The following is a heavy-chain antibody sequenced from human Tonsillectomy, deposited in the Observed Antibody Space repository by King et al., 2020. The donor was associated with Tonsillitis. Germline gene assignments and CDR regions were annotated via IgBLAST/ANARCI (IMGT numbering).Heavy chain of an antibody. CDR1: GGSFSGYY. CDR2: INHSGST. D-gene: IGHD6-6*01. V-gene: IGHV4-34*01. CDR3: ARGLEKIEYSRYYYYMDV. J-gene: IGHJ6*03. Sequence: VQLQQWGAGLLKPSETLSLTCAVYGGSFSGYYWSWIRQPPGKGLEWIGEINHSGSTNYNPSLKSRVTISVDTSKNQFSLKLSSVTAADTAVYYCARGLEKIEYSRYYYYMDVWGKGTTVTVSS.